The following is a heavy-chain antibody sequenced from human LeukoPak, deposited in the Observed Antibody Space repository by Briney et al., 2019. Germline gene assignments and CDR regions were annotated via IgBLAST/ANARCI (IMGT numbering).Heavy chain of an antibody. Sequence: ASVKVSCKASGYTFTSYGISWVRQAPGQGPEWMGWIATYNGNTNYAQKFQGRVTMTTDTSTSTVYMELRSLRSDDTAVYYCARSGDYVVYYDYWGQGTLVTVSS. D-gene: IGHD4-17*01. J-gene: IGHJ4*02. V-gene: IGHV1-18*01. CDR3: ARSGDYVVYYDY. CDR2: IATYNGNT. CDR1: GYTFTSYG.